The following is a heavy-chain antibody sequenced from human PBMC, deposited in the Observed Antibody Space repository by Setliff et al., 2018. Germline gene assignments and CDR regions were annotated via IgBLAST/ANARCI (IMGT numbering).Heavy chain of an antibody. CDR1: GYSFTDYW. D-gene: IGHD5-12*01. J-gene: IGHJ4*02. CDR3: ARHRVGNSGYAIPILDF. V-gene: IGHV5-51*01. Sequence: GESLKISCKASGYSFTDYWIAWVRQVPGKGLEWVGIIYPSNSNIKYSPSFEAQITFSVDKSITTAYLQWSSLKAPDTAIYYCARHRVGNSGYAIPILDFWGQGALVTVSS. CDR2: IYPSNSNI.